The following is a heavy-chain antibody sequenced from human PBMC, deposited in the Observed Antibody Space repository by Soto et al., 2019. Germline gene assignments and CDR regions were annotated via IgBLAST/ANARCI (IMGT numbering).Heavy chain of an antibody. J-gene: IGHJ4*02. D-gene: IGHD5-18*01. CDR3: AKVVGNSYGRFDY. CDR2: ISDSGGVT. Sequence: GGSLRLCCAASGFNFISCARSWVRQTPGKGLEWVSAISDSGGVTHYADSVKGRFTISRDNSKNTLYLQMNSLRAEDTAVYYCAKVVGNSYGRFDYWGLGTPVTVSS. CDR1: GFNFISCA. V-gene: IGHV3-23*01.